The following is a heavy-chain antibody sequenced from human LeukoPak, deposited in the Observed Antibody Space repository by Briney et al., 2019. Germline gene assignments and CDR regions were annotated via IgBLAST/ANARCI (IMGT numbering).Heavy chain of an antibody. J-gene: IGHJ4*02. CDR1: GFTFSSYS. CDR2: ISSSSSYI. D-gene: IGHD6-19*01. CDR3: ARINSGWPYYFDY. Sequence: GGSLRLSCAASGFTFSSYSMNWVRQAPGKGLEWVSSISSSSSYIYYADSVKGRFTISRDNAKNSLYLQMNSLRAEDTAVYYCARINSGWPYYFDYWGQGTLVTVSS. V-gene: IGHV3-21*01.